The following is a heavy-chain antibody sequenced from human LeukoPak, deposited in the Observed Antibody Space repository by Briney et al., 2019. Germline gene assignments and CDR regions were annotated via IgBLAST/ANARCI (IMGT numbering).Heavy chain of an antibody. CDR2: INHSGST. Sequence: SETLSLTCAVYGGSFSGYYRSWIRQPPGKGLEWIGEINHSGSTNYNPSLKSRVTISVDTSKNQFSLNLSSVTAADTAVYYCAGVRSLTMVRGVIAHNPRKNWFDPWGQGTLVTVSS. CDR3: AGVRSLTMVRGVIAHNPRKNWFDP. CDR1: GGSFSGYY. V-gene: IGHV4-34*01. J-gene: IGHJ5*02. D-gene: IGHD3-10*01.